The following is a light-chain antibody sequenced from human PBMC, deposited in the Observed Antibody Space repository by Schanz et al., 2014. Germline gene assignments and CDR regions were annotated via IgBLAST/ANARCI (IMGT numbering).Light chain of an antibody. CDR2: DAS. CDR3: QQFDSLPIT. J-gene: IGKJ5*01. CDR1: QDISNY. Sequence: GDRVTITCQASQDISNYLNWYQQKPGKAPKLLIYDASNLETGVPSRFSGGGSGTDFTFTISSLQPEDYATYFCQQFDSLPITFGQGTRLEIK. V-gene: IGKV1-33*01.